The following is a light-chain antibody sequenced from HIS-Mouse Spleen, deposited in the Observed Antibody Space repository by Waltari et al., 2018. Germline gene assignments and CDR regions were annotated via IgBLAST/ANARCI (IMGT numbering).Light chain of an antibody. J-gene: IGLJ3*02. CDR3: SSYTSSSTWV. CDR1: SSDVGGYNY. V-gene: IGLV2-14*03. Sequence: QSALTQPASVSASPGQSITISCTGTSSDVGGYNYVSWYQQHPGKAPKLMIYDVSIRPSGVSNRFSGSKYGNTASLTISGLQAEDEADYYCSSYTSSSTWVFGGGTKLTVL. CDR2: DVS.